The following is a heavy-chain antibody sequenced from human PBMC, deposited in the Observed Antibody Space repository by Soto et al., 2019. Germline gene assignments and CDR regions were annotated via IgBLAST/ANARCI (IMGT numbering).Heavy chain of an antibody. V-gene: IGHV4-59*08. D-gene: IGHD3-10*01. CDR1: GASLSRDY. J-gene: IGHJ4*02. CDR3: ARLELQAHFDN. Sequence: PSETLSLTCTVSGASLSRDYWSWIRQSPGKGLEWVGYISFAGKTNINAALLSRVTISRDMSKNQFSLSLHSVTASDTAVYFCARLELQAHFDNWSQGTLVTVSS. CDR2: ISFAGKT.